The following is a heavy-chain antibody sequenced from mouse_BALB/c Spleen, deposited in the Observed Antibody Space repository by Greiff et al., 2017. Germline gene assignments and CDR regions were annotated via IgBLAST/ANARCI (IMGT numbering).Heavy chain of an antibody. CDR1: GYSFTGYN. CDR2: IDPYYGGT. D-gene: IGHD6-1*01. Sequence: VQLQQSGPELEKPGASVKISCKASGYSFTGYNMNWVKQSNGKSLEWIGNIDPYYGGTNYNEKFKGKATFTADTSSNTAYMQLSSLTSEDSAVYYCARWPLFRYYFDYWGQGTTLTVSS. V-gene: IGHV1-39*01. CDR3: ARWPLFRYYFDY. J-gene: IGHJ2*01.